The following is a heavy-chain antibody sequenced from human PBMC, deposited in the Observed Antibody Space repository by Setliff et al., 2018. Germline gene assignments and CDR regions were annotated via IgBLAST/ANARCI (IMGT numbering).Heavy chain of an antibody. CDR2: IYDSGST. Sequence: TLSLTCSVSGGSISSRSYYWGWIRQPPGKGLEWIGSIYDSGSTHYSPSLRSRVTISVDTSKDQFSLKLTSVTAADTAVYYCGGVGLLQSFDTWGQGTKVTVS. D-gene: IGHD3-22*01. J-gene: IGHJ3*02. CDR1: GGSISSRSYY. V-gene: IGHV4-39*01. CDR3: GGVGLLQSFDT.